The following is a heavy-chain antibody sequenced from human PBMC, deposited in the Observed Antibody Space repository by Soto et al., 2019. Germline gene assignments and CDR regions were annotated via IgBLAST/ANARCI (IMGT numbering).Heavy chain of an antibody. CDR2: IYYGGTT. D-gene: IGHD1-26*01. J-gene: IGHJ6*02. Sequence: PETLSLTCPVSGGSFRPKYWGWLRQPPGKGLEWVGYIYYGGTTSYNPSLQSRVTISLETSKSQFSLRLTSVTAADTAVYYCARVSGSYYYGMDVWGQGTTVTVS. V-gene: IGHV4-59*08. CDR1: GGSFRPKY. CDR3: ARVSGSYYYGMDV.